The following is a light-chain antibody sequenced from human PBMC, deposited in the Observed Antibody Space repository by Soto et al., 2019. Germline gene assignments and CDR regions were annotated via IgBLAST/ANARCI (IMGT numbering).Light chain of an antibody. V-gene: IGLV1-47*01. CDR1: SSNIGGNY. CDR3: AAWDDSLSSYV. J-gene: IGLJ1*01. CDR2: RNY. Sequence: QSVLRQPRSVSAAPGQTVTISCSGSSSNIGGNYVSWYQQLPGTAPKLLIYRNYQRPSGVPDRFSGSKSGTSASLAISGLRSEDEADYYCAAWDDSLSSYVFGTGTKVTVL.